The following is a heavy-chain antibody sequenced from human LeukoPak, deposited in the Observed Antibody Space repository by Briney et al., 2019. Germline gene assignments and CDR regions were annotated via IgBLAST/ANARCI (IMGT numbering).Heavy chain of an antibody. J-gene: IGHJ5*02. CDR1: GGSITSSNYY. CDR3: ASCIAVAGTRWFDP. D-gene: IGHD6-19*01. Sequence: SETLSLTCTVSGGSITSSNYYWGWIRQPPGKGLEWIGGTYYSGSTYYNPSLKSRVTISVDTSKNQFSLKLSSVTAADTAVYYCASCIAVAGTRWFDPWGQGTLVTVSS. CDR2: TYYSGST. V-gene: IGHV4-39*01.